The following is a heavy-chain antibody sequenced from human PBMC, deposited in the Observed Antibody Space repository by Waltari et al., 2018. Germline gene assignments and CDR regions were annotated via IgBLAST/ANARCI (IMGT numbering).Heavy chain of an antibody. V-gene: IGHV3-23*01. CDR3: AKDEGARLAPTFGMDA. D-gene: IGHD6-6*01. CDR2: MTASGLM. J-gene: IGHJ6*02. CDR1: GFPLSTYT. Sequence: EMQLLESGGALVQPGESLRLSCAASGFPLSTYTMNWVRQAPGKGLEWVAVMTASGLMHYGDSVKGRFIISRDNSKNTLYLEMYRLRIEDTARYYCAKDEGARLAPTFGMDAWGQGTTVIVS.